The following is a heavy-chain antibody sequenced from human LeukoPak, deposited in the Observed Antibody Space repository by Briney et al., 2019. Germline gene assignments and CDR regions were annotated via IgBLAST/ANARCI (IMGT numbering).Heavy chain of an antibody. CDR2: IYTSGST. V-gene: IGHV4-61*02. CDR3: ARDSHWLIDY. Sequence: SQTLSLTCTVSGGSISSGSYYWSWIRQPAGKGLEWIGRIYTSGSTNYNPSLKSRVTMSVDTSKNQFSLKLSSVTAADTAVYYCARDSHWLIDYWGQGTLVTVSS. CDR1: GGSISSGSYY. J-gene: IGHJ4*02. D-gene: IGHD3-9*01.